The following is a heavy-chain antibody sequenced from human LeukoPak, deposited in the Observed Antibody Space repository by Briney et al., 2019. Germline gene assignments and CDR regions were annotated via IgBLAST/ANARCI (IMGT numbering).Heavy chain of an antibody. CDR2: IRGSGGNT. Sequence: GGSLRLSCAASGFTFSSSAMTWVRQAPGRGVEWVSLIRGSGGNTYYADSVKGRFTIPRDNSKNTLYMQMNSLRAEDTAIYHCAKDIQCTYWGQGTLVTVSS. D-gene: IGHD2-21*01. CDR3: AKDIQCTY. J-gene: IGHJ4*02. V-gene: IGHV3-23*01. CDR1: GFTFSSSA.